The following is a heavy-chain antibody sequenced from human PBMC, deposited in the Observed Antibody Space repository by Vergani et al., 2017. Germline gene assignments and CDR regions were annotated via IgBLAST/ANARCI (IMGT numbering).Heavy chain of an antibody. CDR2: ISSSSSTI. CDR3: ASSPSPIAAAGTFY. D-gene: IGHD6-13*01. Sequence: EVQLVESGGGLVQPGGSLRLSCAASGFTFSSYSMNWVRQAPGKGLEWVSYISSSSSTIYYADSVKGRFTLSRDNAKNSLYLQMNSLRAEDTAVYYCASSPSPIAAAGTFYWGQGTLVTVSS. V-gene: IGHV3-48*04. CDR1: GFTFSSYS. J-gene: IGHJ4*02.